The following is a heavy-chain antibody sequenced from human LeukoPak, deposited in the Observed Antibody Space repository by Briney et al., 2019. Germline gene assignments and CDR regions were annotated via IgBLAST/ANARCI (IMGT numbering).Heavy chain of an antibody. Sequence: GGSLRLSCAASGFTFSSYSMNWVRQAPGKGLEWVSSISSSSSYIYYADSVKGRFTISRDNAKNSLYLQMNSLRAEDTAVYYCARDKPGTTYDILTGYPATYYYGMDVWGKGTTVTVSS. CDR1: GFTFSSYS. CDR2: ISSSSSYI. CDR3: ARDKPGTTYDILTGYPATYYYGMDV. V-gene: IGHV3-21*01. J-gene: IGHJ6*04. D-gene: IGHD3-9*01.